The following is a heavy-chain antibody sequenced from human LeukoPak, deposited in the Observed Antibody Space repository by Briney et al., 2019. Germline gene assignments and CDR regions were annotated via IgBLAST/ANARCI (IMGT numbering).Heavy chain of an antibody. CDR3: ARAPYGSGSYSGSDY. V-gene: IGHV3-21*01. Sequence: GGSLRLSCAASGFTFSDYYMNWVRQAPGKGLEWVSSISSSSSYIYYADSVKGRFTISRDNAKNSLYLQMNSLRAEDTAVYYCARAPYGSGSYSGSDYWGQGTLVTVSS. J-gene: IGHJ4*02. D-gene: IGHD3-10*01. CDR1: GFTFSDYY. CDR2: ISSSSSYI.